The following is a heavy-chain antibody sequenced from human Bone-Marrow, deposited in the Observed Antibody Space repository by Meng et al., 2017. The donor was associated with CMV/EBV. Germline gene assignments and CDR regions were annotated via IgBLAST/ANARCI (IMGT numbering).Heavy chain of an antibody. J-gene: IGHJ6*02. V-gene: IGHV1-69*05. CDR1: GGSFSNHA. Sequence: SVKVSCKASGGSFSNHAISWVRQAPGQGLEWMGGITPLFNTSNYPQKFQGRVTFTTDESTSTAYWELSSLRFEDTAVYYCARDLGYYDSSGPSRDGMDVWGQGTTVTVSS. D-gene: IGHD3-22*01. CDR2: ITPLFNTS. CDR3: ARDLGYYDSSGPSRDGMDV.